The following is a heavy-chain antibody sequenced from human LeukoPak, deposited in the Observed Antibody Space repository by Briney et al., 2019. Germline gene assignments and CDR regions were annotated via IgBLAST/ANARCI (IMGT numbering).Heavy chain of an antibody. CDR3: AKRITVSAGYYLDS. Sequence: RGSLTLSCVGSGFSFSSFAMSWVRQAPGKGLEWVSTVSGGGAYTYYVDSVKGRFTVSRDDSKSMHFLQMNSLRPEDTALYFCAKRITVSAGYYLDSWGQGTLVTVSS. CDR2: VSGGGAYT. CDR1: GFSFSSFA. J-gene: IGHJ4*02. V-gene: IGHV3-23*01. D-gene: IGHD2-8*01.